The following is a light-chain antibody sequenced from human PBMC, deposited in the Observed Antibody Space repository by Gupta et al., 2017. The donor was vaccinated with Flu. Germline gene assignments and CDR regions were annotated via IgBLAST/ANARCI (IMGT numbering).Light chain of an antibody. CDR1: QSGSNY. V-gene: IGKV3-11*01. Sequence: GERVTLTCKASQSGSNYLVWYQQKPGQAPRLLSYDASNRATDIPARFSGSGSGTDFSLTISSLEPEDFAVYYCQQRSNWPLTFGGGTKVEIK. CDR3: QQRSNWPLT. J-gene: IGKJ4*01. CDR2: DAS.